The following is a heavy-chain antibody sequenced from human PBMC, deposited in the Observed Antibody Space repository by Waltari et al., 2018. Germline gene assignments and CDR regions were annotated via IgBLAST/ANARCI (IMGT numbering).Heavy chain of an antibody. D-gene: IGHD2-15*01. CDR3: AKDRVPDGIWDIDY. CDR2: IFGGGET. V-gene: IGHV3-23*01. CDR1: GFTFKTFT. J-gene: IGHJ4*02. Sequence: EVQLLESGGGLVQPGGSLRLSCSASGFTFKTFTMNWVRQAPGKGLEWVSGIFGGGETYYADSVKGRFSISRDNYRNTLYLQISSLRVEDTAVYYCAKDRVPDGIWDIDYLGQGTLVTVSS.